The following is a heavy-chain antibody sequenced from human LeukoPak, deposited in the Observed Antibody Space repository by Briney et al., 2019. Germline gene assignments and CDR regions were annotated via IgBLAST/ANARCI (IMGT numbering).Heavy chain of an antibody. CDR3: ARDTYYTSGTYYIDYFDS. Sequence: SETMSLTCTVSGGSMSSHYWSWVRQPPGKALEWIGYISHGGQTLSNPSLSSRVTISVDTSNNQFSLKLTSVTAADTAVYFCARDTYYTSGTYYIDYFDSWGQGALVTVSS. V-gene: IGHV4-59*11. D-gene: IGHD3-10*01. CDR1: GGSMSSHY. J-gene: IGHJ4*02. CDR2: ISHGGQT.